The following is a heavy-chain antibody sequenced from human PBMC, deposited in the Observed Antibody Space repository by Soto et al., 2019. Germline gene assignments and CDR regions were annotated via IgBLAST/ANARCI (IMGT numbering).Heavy chain of an antibody. Sequence: QVQLVQSGAEVKKPGASVKVSCKASGYTFTSYDISWVRQANRQGLEWMGWMNPNSGNTGNAQEFQGRVTMTSNTSISRRYMELRSLRSEDTAVYYCERERSANPDYWGQGTLVTVSS. CDR2: MNPNSGNT. J-gene: IGHJ4*02. CDR1: GYTFTSYD. V-gene: IGHV1-8*01. CDR3: ERERSANPDY. D-gene: IGHD1-1*01.